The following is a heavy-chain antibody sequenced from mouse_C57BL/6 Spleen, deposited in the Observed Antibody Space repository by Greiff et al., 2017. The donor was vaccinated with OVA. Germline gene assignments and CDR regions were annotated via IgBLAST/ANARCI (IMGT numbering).Heavy chain of an antibody. CDR3: AREAYYSKNRYYFDY. J-gene: IGHJ2*01. CDR2: ISSGSSTI. CDR1: GFTFSDYG. Sequence: EVKLVESGGGLVKPGGSLKLSCAASGFTFSDYGMHWVRQAPEKGLEWVAYISSGSSTIYYADTVKGRFTISRDNAKNTLFLHMTSLRSEDTAMYYCAREAYYSKNRYYFDYWGQGTTLTVSS. V-gene: IGHV5-17*01. D-gene: IGHD2-5*01.